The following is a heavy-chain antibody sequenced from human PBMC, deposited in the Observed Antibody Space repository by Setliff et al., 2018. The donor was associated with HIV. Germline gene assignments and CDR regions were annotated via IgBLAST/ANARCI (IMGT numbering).Heavy chain of an antibody. CDR3: ARQLSNSLDY. D-gene: IGHD1-1*01. CDR2: ISPYNANT. CDR1: EYTFIDYF. J-gene: IGHJ4*02. Sequence: ASGKVSCKAFEYTFIDYFIHWVRQAPGQGLEWMGWISPYNANTRISQRFRGSVTMTRDRSINTAYMEFSGLTSDDTAVYYCARQLSNSLDYWGQGALVTVSS. V-gene: IGHV1-2*02.